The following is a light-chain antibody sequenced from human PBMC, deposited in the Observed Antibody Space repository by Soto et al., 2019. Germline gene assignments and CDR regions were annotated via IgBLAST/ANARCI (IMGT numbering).Light chain of an antibody. CDR3: GTWDSSVSAGV. J-gene: IGLJ3*02. V-gene: IGLV1-51*01. Sequence: QSVLTQPPSVSAAPGQKVTISCSGSSSNIGNNYVSWYQQLPGTAPKLLIYDNNKRPSGIPDRFSGSKSGTSATLGITGLQTGDEGDYYCGTWDSSVSAGVFGGGTKVTVL. CDR2: DNN. CDR1: SSNIGNNY.